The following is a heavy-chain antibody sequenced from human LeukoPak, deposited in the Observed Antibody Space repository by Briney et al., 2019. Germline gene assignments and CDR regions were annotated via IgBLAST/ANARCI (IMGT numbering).Heavy chain of an antibody. D-gene: IGHD2-2*01. CDR3: GRGIRNQLYSDN. V-gene: IGHV1-8*01. Sequence: GASVKVSCKASGYTFSSYGITWVRQAPGQGLEWMGWMNPNSGNTGYAQNFEGRITMTGDPSIRTAYMELSSLRSDDTAVYYGGRGIRNQLYSDNWGQGTLITVSS. J-gene: IGHJ4*02. CDR2: MNPNSGNT. CDR1: GYTFSSYG.